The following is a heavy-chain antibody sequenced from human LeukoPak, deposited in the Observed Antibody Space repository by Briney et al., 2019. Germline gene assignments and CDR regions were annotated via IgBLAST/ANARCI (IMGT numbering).Heavy chain of an antibody. CDR1: GFTFRNYW. CDR3: ARIGRDEYSFYLAFDI. Sequence: PGGSLRLSCAASGFTFRNYWMSWVRQAPGKGLEWVANIKQDASEKYYVDSVKGRFTISRDNAKNSLSLQMNSLRAEDTAVYYCARIGRDEYSFYLAFDIWGQGTMVTVSS. D-gene: IGHD6-6*01. CDR2: IKQDASEK. V-gene: IGHV3-7*03. J-gene: IGHJ3*02.